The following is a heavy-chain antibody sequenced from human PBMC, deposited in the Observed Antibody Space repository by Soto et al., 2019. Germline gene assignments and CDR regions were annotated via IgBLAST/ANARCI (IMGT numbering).Heavy chain of an antibody. Sequence: LSLTCAVPGGSITSGGYSWSWIRQPPGKGLEWIGYIYHSGSTYYNPSLKSRVTISVVDRSKNQFSLNLSSVTAADTAVYYCARASYCGGDCFYFDYWGQGALVTVSS. CDR2: IYHSGST. D-gene: IGHD2-21*02. CDR3: ARASYCGGDCFYFDY. J-gene: IGHJ4*02. V-gene: IGHV4-30-2*01. CDR1: GGSITSGGYS.